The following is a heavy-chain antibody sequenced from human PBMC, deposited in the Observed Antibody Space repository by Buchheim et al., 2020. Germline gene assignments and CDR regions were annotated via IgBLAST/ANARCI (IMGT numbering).Heavy chain of an antibody. CDR1: GFTFSSYG. V-gene: IGHV3-30*03. J-gene: IGHJ6*02. D-gene: IGHD1-26*01. CDR2: ISYDGSNK. Sequence: QVQLVESGGGVVQPGRSLRLSCAASGFTFSSYGMHWVRQAPGKGLEWVAVISYDGSNKYYADSVKGRFTISRDNSKNTLYLQMNSLRAEDTAVYYCARVNPWATTLHYYYGMDVWGQGTT. CDR3: ARVNPWATTLHYYYGMDV.